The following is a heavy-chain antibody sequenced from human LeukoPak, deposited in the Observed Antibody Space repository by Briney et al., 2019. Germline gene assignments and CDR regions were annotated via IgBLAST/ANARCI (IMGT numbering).Heavy chain of an antibody. V-gene: IGHV3-9*01. Sequence: GGSLRLSCAASGFSFEDYAMHWVRQAPGKGLEWVSGISWNSGSIGYADPVKGRFTISRDNAKNSLYLQMNSLRAEDTALYYCAGRDWFDPWGQGTLVTVSS. CDR2: ISWNSGSI. CDR3: AGRDWFDP. J-gene: IGHJ5*02. CDR1: GFSFEDYA.